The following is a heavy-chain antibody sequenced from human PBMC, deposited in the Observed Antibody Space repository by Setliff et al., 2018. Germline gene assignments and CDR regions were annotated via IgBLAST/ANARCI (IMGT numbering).Heavy chain of an antibody. V-gene: IGHV3-9*01. CDR1: GFTFDDYA. CDR2: ISWNSGSI. CDR3: AKDIMVYYYGSGRAFVI. Sequence: GGSLRLSCAASGFTFDDYAMHWVRQAPGKGLEWVSGISWNSGSIGYADSVKGRFTISRDNAKNSLYLQMNSLRAEDTALYYCAKDIMVYYYGSGRAFVIWGQGTMVTVSS. J-gene: IGHJ3*02. D-gene: IGHD3-10*01.